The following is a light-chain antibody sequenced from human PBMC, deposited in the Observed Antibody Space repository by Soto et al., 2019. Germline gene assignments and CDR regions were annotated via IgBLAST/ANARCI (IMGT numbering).Light chain of an antibody. V-gene: IGLV2-14*01. CDR2: EVT. Sequence: QSALTQPASVSGSPGQSITISCTGTSSDIGGHNYVSWYQQAPGKALKLMIYEVTNRPSGVSNRFSGSKSGNTASLTISGLQPEDEADYYCSSFSTSITPCVFGTGTKVTVL. CDR3: SSFSTSITPCV. CDR1: SSDIGGHNY. J-gene: IGLJ1*01.